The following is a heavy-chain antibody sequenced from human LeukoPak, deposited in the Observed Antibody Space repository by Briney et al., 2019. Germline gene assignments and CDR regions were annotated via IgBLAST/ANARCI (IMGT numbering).Heavy chain of an antibody. J-gene: IGHJ6*03. CDR1: GYSISSGYY. CDR2: IYHSGST. V-gene: IGHV4-38-2*01. D-gene: IGHD5-24*01. Sequence: SETLSLTCAVSGYSISSGYYWGWIRQPPGKGLEWIGSIYHSGSTYYNPSLKSRVTISVDTSKNQFSLKLSSVTAADTAVYYCARGGDGYNFYGWDYYYYYMDVWGKGTTVTVSS. CDR3: ARGGDGYNFYGWDYYYYYMDV.